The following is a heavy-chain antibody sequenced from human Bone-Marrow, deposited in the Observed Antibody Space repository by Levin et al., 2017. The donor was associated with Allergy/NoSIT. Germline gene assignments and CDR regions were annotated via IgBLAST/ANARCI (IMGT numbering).Heavy chain of an antibody. D-gene: IGHD1-26*01. V-gene: IGHV4-59*01. CDR2: IYNSGIT. Sequence: PSETLSLTCTVSGGSISSYYWSWIRQPPGKGLEWIGYIYNSGITNYNPSLKSRVTTSLDTSKSQFSLRLNSVTAADTAVYYCARVIRASGSRNYYYYMDLWGKGTTVTVS. CDR1: GGSISSYY. CDR3: ARVIRASGSRNYYYYMDL. J-gene: IGHJ6*03.